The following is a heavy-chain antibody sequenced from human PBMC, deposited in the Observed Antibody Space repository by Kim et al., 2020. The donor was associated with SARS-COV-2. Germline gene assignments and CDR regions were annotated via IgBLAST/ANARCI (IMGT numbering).Heavy chain of an antibody. CDR1: GYTFTGYY. Sequence: ASVKVSCKASGYTFTGYYMHWVRQAPGQGLEWMGWINPNSGGTNYAQKFQGWVTMTRDTSISTAYMELSRLRSDDTAVYYCATGQGSRIYSGYDWDYYGMDVWGQGTTVTVSS. CDR2: INPNSGGT. V-gene: IGHV1-2*04. CDR3: ATGQGSRIYSGYDWDYYGMDV. J-gene: IGHJ6*02. D-gene: IGHD5-12*01.